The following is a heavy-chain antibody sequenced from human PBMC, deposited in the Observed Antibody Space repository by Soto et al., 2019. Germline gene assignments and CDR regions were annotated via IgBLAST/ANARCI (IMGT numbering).Heavy chain of an antibody. CDR2: VYWDDDK. CDR1: GFSLSTSGVG. V-gene: IGHV2-5*02. CDR3: AHISVRGVMAAY. D-gene: IGHD3-10*01. J-gene: IGHJ4*02. Sequence: QITLKESGPTLVNLTQTLTLTCTFSGFSLSTSGVGMGWIRQPPGKALEWLALVYWDDDKRHSASLKSRLTITKDTSKNQVVLRITIMDPVDTATYYCAHISVRGVMAAYGGQGTLVTVSS.